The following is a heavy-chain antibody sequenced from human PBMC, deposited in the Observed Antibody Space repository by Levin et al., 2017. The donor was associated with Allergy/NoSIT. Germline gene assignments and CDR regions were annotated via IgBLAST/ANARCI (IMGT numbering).Heavy chain of an antibody. CDR3: AREHKDYDGDGYYYGC. D-gene: IGHD2-21*01. J-gene: IGHJ4*02. CDR2: IYTSGNT. CDR1: GDSIRDYY. Sequence: SETLSLTCTVSGDSIRDYYWSWIRQPAGKGLEWIGRIYTSGNTDYNPSLQRRVTMSVDTSRNQFSLQLTSVTAADTAVYYCAREHKDYDGDGYYYGCWGQGTLVTVSS. V-gene: IGHV4-4*07.